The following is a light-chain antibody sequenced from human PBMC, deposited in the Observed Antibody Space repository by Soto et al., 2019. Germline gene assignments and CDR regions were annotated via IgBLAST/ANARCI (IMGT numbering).Light chain of an antibody. J-gene: IGKJ1*01. Sequence: DIPMTQSPSTLSASVGDRVTITCRASQSIGSWLAWYQQKPGKAPNLLIYKASSLQSGVPSRFSGSGSGTEFSLTIGSLQRDDFAIYYCQQYKSYPWTFGQGTKVDIK. CDR1: QSIGSW. V-gene: IGKV1-5*03. CDR2: KAS. CDR3: QQYKSYPWT.